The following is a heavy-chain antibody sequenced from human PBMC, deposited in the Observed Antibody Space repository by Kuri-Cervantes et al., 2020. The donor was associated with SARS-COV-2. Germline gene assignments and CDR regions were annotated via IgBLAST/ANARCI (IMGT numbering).Heavy chain of an antibody. CDR2: TNPNSGGT. CDR1: GYTFTGYY. D-gene: IGHD2-2*01. CDR3: ARGGFIVVVPAASFDI. J-gene: IGHJ3*02. Sequence: ASVKVSCKASGYTFTGYYMHWVRQAPGQGLEWMGWTNPNSGGTNYAQKFQGRVTMTRDTSISTAYMELSRLRSDDTAVYYCARGGFIVVVPAASFDIWGQGTMVTVSS. V-gene: IGHV1-2*02.